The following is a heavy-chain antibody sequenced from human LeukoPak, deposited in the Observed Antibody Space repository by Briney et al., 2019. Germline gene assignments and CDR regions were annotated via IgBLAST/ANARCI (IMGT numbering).Heavy chain of an antibody. CDR1: GGSISTYY. J-gene: IGHJ3*02. Sequence: SETLSLTCTVSGGSISTYYWSWIRQPPGKGLECIGYIYYSGSTNYNPSLMSRVTISVDTSKNQFSLKLSSVTAADTAVYYCARGGGAFDIWGHGTMVTVSS. V-gene: IGHV4-59*08. CDR2: IYYSGST. CDR3: ARGGGAFDI.